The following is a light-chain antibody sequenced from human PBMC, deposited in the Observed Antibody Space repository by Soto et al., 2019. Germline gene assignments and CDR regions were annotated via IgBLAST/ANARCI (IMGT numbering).Light chain of an antibody. V-gene: IGLV1-51*01. CDR1: GSSLGENA. CDR2: DID. CDR3: GTGAWGRRV. J-gene: IGLJ2*01. Sequence: QSVLTQPPSASAAPGQNVTISCSGDGSSLGENAMCWYQVLPGAAPRLLIYDIDKRPSGIPDRFSGSTSGPSATLTITAVQVGDESECDCGTGAWGRRVFGAGTKLTVL.